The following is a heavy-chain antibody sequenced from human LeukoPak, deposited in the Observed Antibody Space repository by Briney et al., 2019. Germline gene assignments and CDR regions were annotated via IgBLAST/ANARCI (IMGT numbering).Heavy chain of an antibody. CDR1: GGSISSSSYY. V-gene: IGHV4-39*07. Sequence: PSEALSLTCTVSGGSISSSSYYWGWIRQPPGKGLEWIGSIYYSGTTYYTPSLKSRVTISVDTSKNQFSLKLTSVTAADTAVYYCARHTNHIWYHDILTGYPLLDYWGQGTLVTVSS. CDR3: ARHTNHIWYHDILTGYPLLDY. D-gene: IGHD3-9*01. CDR2: IYYSGTT. J-gene: IGHJ4*02.